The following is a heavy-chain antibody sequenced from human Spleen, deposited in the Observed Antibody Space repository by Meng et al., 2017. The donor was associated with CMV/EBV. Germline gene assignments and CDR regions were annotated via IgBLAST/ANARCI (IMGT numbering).Heavy chain of an antibody. CDR2: INTSGGTT. CDR1: GFTFTSAW. Sequence: GESLKISCAASGFTFTSAWMSWVRQAPGKGLEWVSTINTSGGTTYYADSVKGRFTISRDNSKNTLYLQMNSLRAEDTAVYSCAKDWPRNWFDPWGQGTLVTVSS. CDR3: AKDWPRNWFDP. V-gene: IGHV3-23*01. J-gene: IGHJ5*02.